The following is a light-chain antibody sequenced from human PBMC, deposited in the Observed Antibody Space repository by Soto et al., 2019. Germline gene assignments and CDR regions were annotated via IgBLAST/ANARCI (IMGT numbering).Light chain of an antibody. J-gene: IGLJ1*01. Sequence: QSALTQPPSVSVSPGQSITLSCTGTSRDVGRYNFLSWYQQHPGKAPKLMIYDVSNRHSGISNRFSGSQSGNTASLTISGLQAEDEADYYCSSYTSSSTRVFGTGTKLTVL. CDR3: SSYTSSSTRV. V-gene: IGLV2-14*01. CDR2: DVS. CDR1: SRDVGRYNF.